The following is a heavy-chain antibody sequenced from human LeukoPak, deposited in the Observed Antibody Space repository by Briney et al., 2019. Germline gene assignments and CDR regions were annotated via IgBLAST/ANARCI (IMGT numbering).Heavy chain of an antibody. Sequence: GGSLRLSCAASGFTVSSNYMSWVRQAPGKGLEWVSVIYSGGSTYYADSVKGRFTISRDNSKNTLYLQMNSLRAEDTAVYYCAKDPSPMRQYYFDYWGQGTLVTVSS. CDR2: IYSGGST. CDR3: AKDPSPMRQYYFDY. D-gene: IGHD3-22*01. CDR1: GFTVSSNY. J-gene: IGHJ4*02. V-gene: IGHV3-53*01.